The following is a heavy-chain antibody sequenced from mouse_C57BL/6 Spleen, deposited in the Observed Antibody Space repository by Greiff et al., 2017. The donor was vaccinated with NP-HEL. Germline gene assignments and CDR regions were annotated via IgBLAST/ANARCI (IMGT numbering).Heavy chain of an antibody. CDR2: IYPGDGDT. CDR3: ARDSNWFAY. V-gene: IGHV1-82*01. D-gene: IGHD2-5*01. CDR1: GYAFSSSW. J-gene: IGHJ3*01. Sequence: VQLQQSGPELVKPGASVKISCKASGYAFSSSWMNWVKQRPGKGLEWIGRIYPGDGDTNYNGKFKGKATLTADKSSSTAYMQLSSLTSEDSAVYCCARDSNWFAYWGQGTLVTVSA.